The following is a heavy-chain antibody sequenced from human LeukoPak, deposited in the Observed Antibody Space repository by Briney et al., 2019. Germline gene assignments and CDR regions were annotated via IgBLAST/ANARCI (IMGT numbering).Heavy chain of an antibody. J-gene: IGHJ4*02. CDR2: IWYDGRNK. CDR3: VKDLVNFDY. D-gene: IGHD2-21*01. Sequence: GGSLRLSCSASGFTFSSYAVHWVRQAPGKGLEWVAVIWYDGRNKYYGDSVKGRFTISRDNSKNTLYLRMNSLRAEDTAVYYCVKDLVNFDYWGQGTLVTVSS. CDR1: GFTFSSYA. V-gene: IGHV3-33*06.